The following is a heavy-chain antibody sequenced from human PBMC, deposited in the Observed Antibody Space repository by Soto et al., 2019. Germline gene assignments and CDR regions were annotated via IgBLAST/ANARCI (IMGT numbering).Heavy chain of an antibody. D-gene: IGHD4-17*01. J-gene: IGHJ4*02. CDR2: INAGNGNT. CDR1: GYTFTSYA. Sequence: ASVKVSFKASGYTFTSYAMHWVRQAPGQRLEWMGWINAGNGNTKYSQKFQGRVTITRDTSASTAYMELSSLRSEDTAVYYCARESKGGDYVDYWGQRTLVTVSS. CDR3: ARESKGGDYVDY. V-gene: IGHV1-3*01.